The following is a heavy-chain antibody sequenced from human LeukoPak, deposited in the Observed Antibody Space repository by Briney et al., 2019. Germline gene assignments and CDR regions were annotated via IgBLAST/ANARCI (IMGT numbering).Heavy chain of an antibody. V-gene: IGHV1-2*02. D-gene: IGHD2-2*01. CDR2: INLNSGGT. Sequence: GASVKVSCKASGYTFRDYYLHWVRQAPGHGLEWMGWINLNSGGTNYAQKFQGRVTMTRDTSISTAYMELSSLTSDDTAVYFCARGIVVVPAAMFGYGSWADPWGQGTLVTVSS. CDR1: GYTFRDYY. CDR3: ARGIVVVPAAMFGYGSWADP. J-gene: IGHJ5*02.